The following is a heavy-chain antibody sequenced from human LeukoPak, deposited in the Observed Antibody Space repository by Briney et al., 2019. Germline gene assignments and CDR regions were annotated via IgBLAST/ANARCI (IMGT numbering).Heavy chain of an antibody. J-gene: IGHJ3*02. CDR3: AKDLTAPYSSSSEYAFDI. Sequence: GGSLRLSCAAYRFTVSSNYMSWVRQAPGKGLEWVSVIYSGGSTYYADSVKGRFTISRDNSKNTLYLQMNSLRAEDTAVYYCAKDLTAPYSSSSEYAFDIWGQGTMVTVSS. V-gene: IGHV3-66*01. CDR1: RFTVSSNY. D-gene: IGHD6-6*01. CDR2: IYSGGST.